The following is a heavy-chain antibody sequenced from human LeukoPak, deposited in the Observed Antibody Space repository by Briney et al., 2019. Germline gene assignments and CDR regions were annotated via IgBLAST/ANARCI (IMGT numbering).Heavy chain of an antibody. J-gene: IGHJ4*02. D-gene: IGHD4-17*01. V-gene: IGHV4-59*01. CDR1: GGSISSYY. Sequence: SETLSLTCTVSGGSISSYYWSWIRQPPGKGLEWIGYIYYSGSTNYNPSLKSRVTMSVDTSKNQFSLKLSSVTAADTAVYYCARALHYGSYYFDYWGQGTLVTVSS. CDR2: IYYSGST. CDR3: ARALHYGSYYFDY.